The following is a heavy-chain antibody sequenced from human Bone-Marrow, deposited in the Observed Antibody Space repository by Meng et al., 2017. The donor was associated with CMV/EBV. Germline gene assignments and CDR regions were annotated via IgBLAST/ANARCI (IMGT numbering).Heavy chain of an antibody. V-gene: IGHV4-34*01. CDR3: ARGGLRRNWFDP. J-gene: IGHJ5*02. CDR2: INDSGNT. D-gene: IGHD2-21*01. CDR1: GGSFSGYY. Sequence: SETLSLTCAVYGGSFSGYYWSWIRQPPGKGLEWIGEINDSGNTNCNPSLKSRVTISVDTSKNQFSLKMSSLTAADTAVYYCARGGLRRNWFDPWGQGTLVTVSS.